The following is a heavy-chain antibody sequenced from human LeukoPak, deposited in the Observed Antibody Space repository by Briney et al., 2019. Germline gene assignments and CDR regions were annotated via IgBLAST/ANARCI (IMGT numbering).Heavy chain of an antibody. CDR3: ARVGGGSPYAFDI. Sequence: PGGSLRLSCTASGFTFINYSMNWVRQAPGKGLVWVSRINSDGSSTSYADSVKGRFTISRDNAKNTLYLQMNSLRAEDTAVYYCARVGGGSPYAFDIWGQGTMVTVSS. V-gene: IGHV3-74*01. CDR1: GFTFINYS. CDR2: INSDGSST. D-gene: IGHD1-26*01. J-gene: IGHJ3*02.